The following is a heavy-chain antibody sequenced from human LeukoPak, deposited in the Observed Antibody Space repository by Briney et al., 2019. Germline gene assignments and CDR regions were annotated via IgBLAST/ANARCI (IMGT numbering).Heavy chain of an antibody. CDR1: GFSFSDAY. J-gene: IGHJ4*02. V-gene: IGHV3-11*06. CDR2: IGGSGSDT. Sequence: GGSLRLSCVASGFSFSDAYMAWIRQAPGKRPEYLSYIGGSGSDTTYADSVKGRFTISRDNAKKSLYLQMNSLRAEDTAVYYCARRYLDYWGQGTLVTVSS. CDR3: ARRYLDY.